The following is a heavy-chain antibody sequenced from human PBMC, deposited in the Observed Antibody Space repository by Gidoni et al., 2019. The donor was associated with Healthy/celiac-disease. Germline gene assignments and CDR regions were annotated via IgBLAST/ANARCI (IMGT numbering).Heavy chain of an antibody. V-gene: IGHV3-43*01. CDR2: ISGDGGST. J-gene: IGHJ3*02. CDR3: AKDRGYYYDSSGYYWDAFDI. D-gene: IGHD3-22*01. CDR1: GFTFDDYT. Sequence: EVQLVESGGVVVQPGGSLRLSCAASGFTFDDYTMHWVRQAPGKGLEWVSLISGDGGSTYYADSVKGRFTISRDNSKNSLYLQMNSLRTEDTALYYCAKDRGYYYDSSGYYWDAFDIWGQGTMVTVSS.